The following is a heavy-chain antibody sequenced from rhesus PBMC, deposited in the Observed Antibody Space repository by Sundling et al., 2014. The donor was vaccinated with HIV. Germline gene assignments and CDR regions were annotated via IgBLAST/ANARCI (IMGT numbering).Heavy chain of an antibody. Sequence: EVQLVESGGGLAKPGGSLRLSCAASGFTFSSNYMYWVRQAPGKGLEWVSGINTGGDNTHYVDSVKGRFTISRDNSKNTLSLQMNSLRPEDTAVYYCAKVGYSDNFDYWGQGVLVTVSS. CDR1: GFTFSSNY. D-gene: IGHD2-33*01. CDR2: INTGGDNT. J-gene: IGHJ4*01. CDR3: AKVGYSDNFDY. V-gene: IGHV3S42*01.